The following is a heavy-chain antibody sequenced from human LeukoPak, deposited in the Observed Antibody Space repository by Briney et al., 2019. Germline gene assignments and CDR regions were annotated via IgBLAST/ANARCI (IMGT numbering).Heavy chain of an antibody. Sequence: SETLSLTCAVYGGPFTTYYWSWIRQPPGKGLEWIGDIYHTASTTYNPSLKSRVTISIDTSKNQFSLRLSSVTAADTSVYYCARVGHPTQRRVLSAVTIPTAGAFDFWGQGTLVTVSS. J-gene: IGHJ3*01. D-gene: IGHD4-17*01. CDR1: GGPFTTYY. CDR3: ARVGHPTQRRVLSAVTIPTAGAFDF. CDR2: IYHTAST. V-gene: IGHV4-34*01.